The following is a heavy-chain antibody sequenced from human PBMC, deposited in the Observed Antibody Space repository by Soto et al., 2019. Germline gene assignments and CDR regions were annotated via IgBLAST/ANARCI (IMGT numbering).Heavy chain of an antibody. CDR3: VGYNASHNWFDP. D-gene: IGHD5-12*01. Sequence: SETLSLTCTVSGDSVTNGFYWGWIRQSAGQGLEWLGTVYPSGNTYYNPSVRGRVSMSIDPSKNQFSLSLTSVTAADTARYFCVGYNASHNWFDPWGQGTLVTVSS. CDR2: VYPSGNT. CDR1: GDSVTNGFY. J-gene: IGHJ5*02. V-gene: IGHV4-38-2*02.